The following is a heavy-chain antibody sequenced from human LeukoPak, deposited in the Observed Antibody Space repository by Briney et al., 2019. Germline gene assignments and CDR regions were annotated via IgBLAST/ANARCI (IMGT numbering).Heavy chain of an antibody. CDR1: GYFISSGYY. D-gene: IGHD6-19*01. CDR3: ARTSSSGLVGGYYFDY. CDR2: IHHSGST. J-gene: IGHJ4*02. V-gene: IGHV4-38-2*02. Sequence: SETLSLTCTVSGYFISSGYYWGWIRQPPGKVLQWIGSIHHSGSTYYNPSLKSRVTISVDTSKNQFSLKLSSVTAADTAVYYCARTSSSGLVGGYYFDYWGQGTLVTVSS.